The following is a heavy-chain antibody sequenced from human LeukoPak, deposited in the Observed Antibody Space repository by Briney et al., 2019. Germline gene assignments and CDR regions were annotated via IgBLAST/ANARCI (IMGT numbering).Heavy chain of an antibody. CDR2: IYYSGST. Sequence: PSETLSLTCTVSGGSINGYYWSWIRQPPGKGLEWIGYIYYSGSTNYNPSLKSRVTISVDTSKNQFSLKLSSVTAADTAVYYCARVIPTRRGYFDYWGQGTLVTVSS. CDR1: GGSINGYY. V-gene: IGHV4-59*01. J-gene: IGHJ4*02. D-gene: IGHD2-21*01. CDR3: ARVIPTRRGYFDY.